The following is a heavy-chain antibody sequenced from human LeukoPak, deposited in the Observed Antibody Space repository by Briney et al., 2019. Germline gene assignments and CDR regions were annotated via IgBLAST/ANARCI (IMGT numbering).Heavy chain of an antibody. Sequence: GTSLRLSCAASGFTFSSFTVHWVRQAPGKGLGWVALISSDGSNKYYADSVQGRFIISRDNSKTTLYLQMNNLRPEDTALYYCAREALGYRGYDPDYFDSWGQGTLVIVSS. V-gene: IGHV3-30-3*01. CDR3: AREALGYRGYDPDYFDS. D-gene: IGHD5-12*01. CDR2: ISSDGSNK. CDR1: GFTFSSFT. J-gene: IGHJ4*02.